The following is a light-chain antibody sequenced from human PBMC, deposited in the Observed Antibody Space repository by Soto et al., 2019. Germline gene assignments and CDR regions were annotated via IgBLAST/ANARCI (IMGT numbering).Light chain of an antibody. CDR2: GAS. CDR1: QSVSSSY. J-gene: IGKJ1*01. CDR3: QQAYSTPWT. Sequence: EIVLTQSPGTLSLSPGERATLSCRASQSVSSSYLAWYQQKPGQAPRLLLYGASSRATGIPDRFSGSGSGTDFTLTINSLQPEDFATYYCQQAYSTPWTFGQGTKVEIK. V-gene: IGKV3-20*01.